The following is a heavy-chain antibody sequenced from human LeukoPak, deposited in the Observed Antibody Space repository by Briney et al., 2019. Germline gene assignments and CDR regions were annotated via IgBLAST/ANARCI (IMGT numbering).Heavy chain of an antibody. CDR2: IYSGGST. CDR1: GFTVGSNY. Sequence: GGSHRPSCAPSGFTVGSNYMGWARQAPGKGLEWFSVIYSGGSTYYADSVKGQFTISRHNSKNTLYLQMNSLRAEDTAVYYCAREKRLLWFGELLGDAFDIWGQGTMVTVSS. J-gene: IGHJ3*02. D-gene: IGHD3-10*01. V-gene: IGHV3-53*04. CDR3: AREKRLLWFGELLGDAFDI.